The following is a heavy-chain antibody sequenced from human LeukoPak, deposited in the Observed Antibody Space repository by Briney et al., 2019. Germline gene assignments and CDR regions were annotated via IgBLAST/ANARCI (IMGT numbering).Heavy chain of an antibody. CDR1: GGSISSGGYY. CDR3: ARGHTSSWYLY. D-gene: IGHD6-13*01. CDR2: IYYSGST. V-gene: IGHV4-31*03. Sequence: PSETLSLTCTVSGGSISSGGYYWSWIRQHPGKGLEWIGYIYYSGSTYYNPSLKSRVTISVDTSKNQFSLKLSSVTAADTAVYYCARGHTSSWYLYWGQGTLVTVSS. J-gene: IGHJ4*02.